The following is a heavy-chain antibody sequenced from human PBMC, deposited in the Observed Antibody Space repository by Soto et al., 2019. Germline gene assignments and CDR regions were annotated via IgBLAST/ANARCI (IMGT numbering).Heavy chain of an antibody. J-gene: IGHJ4*02. V-gene: IGHV1-3*01. CDR3: ARDIGQWPPYYFDY. CDR1: GYTFTSYA. D-gene: IGHD6-19*01. Sequence: EASVKVSCKASGYTFTSYAMHWVRQAPGQRLEWMGWINAGNGNTKYSQKFQGRVTITRDTSASTAYMELSSLRSEDTAVYYCARDIGQWPPYYFDYWGQGTLVTVSS. CDR2: INAGNGNT.